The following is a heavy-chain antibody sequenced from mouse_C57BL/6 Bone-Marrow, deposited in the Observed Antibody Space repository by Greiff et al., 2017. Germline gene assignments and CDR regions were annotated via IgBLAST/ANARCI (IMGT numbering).Heavy chain of an antibody. V-gene: IGHV1-85*01. CDR3: ARKRGGNPYYAMDY. D-gene: IGHD1-1*02. CDR2: IYPRDGST. Sequence: QVQLQQSGPELVKPGASVKLSCKASGYPFTSYDINWVKQRPGQGLEWIGWIYPRDGSTKYNEKFKGKATLTVETSSRTAYRELHSLTSEDSAVYFWARKRGGNPYYAMDYWGQGTSVTVSS. CDR1: GYPFTSYD. J-gene: IGHJ4*01.